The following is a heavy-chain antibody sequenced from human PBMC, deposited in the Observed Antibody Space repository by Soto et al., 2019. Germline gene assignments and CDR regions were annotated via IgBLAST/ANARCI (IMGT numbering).Heavy chain of an antibody. CDR3: ARDVVAVAGTVRGHPDRDNWFDP. CDR1: GGSVSSGSYY. V-gene: IGHV4-61*01. J-gene: IGHJ5*02. D-gene: IGHD6-19*01. CDR2: FYYSGST. Sequence: SETLSLTCTVSGGSVSSGSYYWSWIRQPPGKGLKWIGYFYYSGSTNYNPSLKSRVTISVDTSKNQFSLKLSSVTAADTAVYYCARDVVAVAGTVRGHPDRDNWFDPWGQGTLVTVSS.